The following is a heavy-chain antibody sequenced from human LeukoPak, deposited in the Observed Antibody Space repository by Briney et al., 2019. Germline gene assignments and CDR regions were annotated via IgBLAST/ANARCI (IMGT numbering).Heavy chain of an antibody. CDR3: AREHSSVSSESKGYDL. V-gene: IGHV3-11*06. CDR2: ISSSSDYT. D-gene: IGHD6-19*01. J-gene: IGHJ5*02. Sequence: GGSLRLSCAASGFTFSDYHMSWIRQAPGKGLEWVSYISSSSDYTNYADSVKGRFTISRDDARNSLFLQMNSLRAEDTAVYYCAREHSSVSSESKGYDLWGQGTLVTVSS. CDR1: GFTFSDYH.